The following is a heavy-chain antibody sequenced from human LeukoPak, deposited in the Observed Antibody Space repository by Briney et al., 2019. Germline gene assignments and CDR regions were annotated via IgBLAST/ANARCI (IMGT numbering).Heavy chain of an antibody. CDR2: IFPADSDT. D-gene: IGHD6-13*01. Sequence: GEALTISCRASGYSLYTYWVGWGGPMPGKGLEWMGVIFPADSDTRYSPSFQGQVTISADKSISTAYLQWSSLKASDTAMYYCASVYSSTSWDYWGQGTLVTVSS. J-gene: IGHJ4*02. CDR3: ASVYSSTSWDY. V-gene: IGHV5-51*01. CDR1: GYSLYTYW.